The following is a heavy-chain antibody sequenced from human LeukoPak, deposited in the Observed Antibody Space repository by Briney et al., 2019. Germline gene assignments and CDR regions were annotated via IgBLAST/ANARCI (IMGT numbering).Heavy chain of an antibody. CDR2: ISPRADIK. D-gene: IGHD3-10*01. CDR1: GFTFSNHG. CDR3: AKDDAWLRFGE. V-gene: IGHV3-23*01. J-gene: IGHJ4*02. Sequence: PGGSLRLSCAASGFTFSNHGMNWVRQAPGRGLEWVSGISPRADIKYYTDSVTGRFTISRDNSKNMLYLEVISLTADDTAVYYCAKDDAWLRFGEWSQGTLVTVSS.